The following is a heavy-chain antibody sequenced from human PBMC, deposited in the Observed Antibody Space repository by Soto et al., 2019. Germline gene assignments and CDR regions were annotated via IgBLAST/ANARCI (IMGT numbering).Heavy chain of an antibody. CDR1: GGTLRTYA. CDR3: VFRHLVTDDTLQPLLYFDS. Sequence: GGSLRLSCAAAGGTLRTYAMSWVRQTPGKGLEWVSLISKSGDSTYYADSVKGRFTISRDNSKNTLFLHMNSLRAEDTALYYCVFRHLVTDDTLQPLLYFDSWGQGTLVTVS. CDR2: ISKSGDST. V-gene: IGHV3-23*01. J-gene: IGHJ4*02. D-gene: IGHD1-26*01.